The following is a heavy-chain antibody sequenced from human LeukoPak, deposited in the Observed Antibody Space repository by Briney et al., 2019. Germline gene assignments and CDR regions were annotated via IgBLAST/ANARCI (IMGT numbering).Heavy chain of an antibody. J-gene: IGHJ3*02. CDR1: GGSISSGDYY. CDR3: ARASSIVVVVAHAFDI. CDR2: IYYSGST. V-gene: IGHV4-30-4*08. D-gene: IGHD2-15*01. Sequence: SETLSLTCTVSGGSISSGDYYWSWLRQPPGKGLEWIGYIYYSGSTYYNPSLKSRVTISVDTSKNQFSLKLSSVTAADTAVYYCARASSIVVVVAHAFDIWGQGTMVTVSS.